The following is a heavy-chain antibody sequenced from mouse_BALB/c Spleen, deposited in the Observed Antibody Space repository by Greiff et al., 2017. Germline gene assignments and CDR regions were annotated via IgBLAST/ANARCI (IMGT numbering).Heavy chain of an antibody. Sequence: EVKLMESGGGLVQPGGSRKLSCAASGFTFSSFAMHWVRQAPEKGLEWVAYISSGSSTIYYADTVKGRFTISRDNPKNTLFLQMTSLRSEDTAMYYCAREGVAYYYAMDYWGQGTSVTVSS. CDR1: GFTFSSFA. J-gene: IGHJ4*01. CDR2: ISSGSSTI. V-gene: IGHV5-17*02. CDR3: AREGVAYYYAMDY. D-gene: IGHD1-1*02.